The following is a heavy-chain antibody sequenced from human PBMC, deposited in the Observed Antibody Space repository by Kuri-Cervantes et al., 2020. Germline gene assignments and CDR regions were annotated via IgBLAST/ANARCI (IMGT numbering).Heavy chain of an antibody. J-gene: IGHJ4*02. CDR3: ARLLQGGLDY. V-gene: IGHV3-20*01. Sequence: GGSLRLSCAASGFSFDDYDMSWVRQAPGKGLEWVSGINWNGGGIFYADSVKGRFTICRDNAKNSLYLQMNSLRAEDTALYHCARLLQGGLDYWGQGTLVTVSS. D-gene: IGHD1-1*01. CDR1: GFSFDDYD. CDR2: INWNGGGI.